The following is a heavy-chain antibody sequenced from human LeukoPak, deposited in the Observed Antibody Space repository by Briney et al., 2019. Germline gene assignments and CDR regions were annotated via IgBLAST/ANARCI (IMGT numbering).Heavy chain of an antibody. D-gene: IGHD3-9*01. CDR1: GGSISSYY. Sequence: SETLSLTCTVSGGSISSYYWSWIRQPPGKGLEWIGYIYYSGSTSYNPSLKSRVTISIDTSKNQFSLKLSSVTAADTAVYYCARDSGPYDLLTDQPAYWGQGTLVTVSS. J-gene: IGHJ4*02. CDR3: ARDSGPYDLLTDQPAY. V-gene: IGHV4-59*12. CDR2: IYYSGST.